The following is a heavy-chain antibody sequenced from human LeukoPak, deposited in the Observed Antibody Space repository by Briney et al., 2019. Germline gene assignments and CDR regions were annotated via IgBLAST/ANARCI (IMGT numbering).Heavy chain of an antibody. CDR3: ARVNFWSGYSDLYYYYYGMDV. CDR2: IKQDGSEK. Sequence: GGSLRLSCAASGFTFSSYWMSWVRQAPGKGLEWVANIKQDGSEKYYVDSVKGRFTISRGNAKNSLYLQMNSLRAEDTAVYYCARVNFWSGYSDLYYYYYGMDVWGQGTTVTVSS. CDR1: GFTFSSYW. J-gene: IGHJ6*02. D-gene: IGHD3-3*01. V-gene: IGHV3-7*01.